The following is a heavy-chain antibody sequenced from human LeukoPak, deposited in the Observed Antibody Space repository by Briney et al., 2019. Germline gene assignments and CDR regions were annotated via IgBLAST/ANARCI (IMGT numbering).Heavy chain of an antibody. CDR1: GYSFTSYW. J-gene: IGHJ4*02. CDR2: IYPGDSDT. CDR3: ARQVLRGVIPVYFDY. Sequence: GESLKISCKGSGYSFTSYWIGWVRQMPGKGLEWMGIIYPGDSDTRYSPSFQGQVTISADKSISTAYLQRSSLKASDTAMYYCARQVLRGVIPVYFDYWGQGTLVTVSS. D-gene: IGHD3-10*01. V-gene: IGHV5-51*01.